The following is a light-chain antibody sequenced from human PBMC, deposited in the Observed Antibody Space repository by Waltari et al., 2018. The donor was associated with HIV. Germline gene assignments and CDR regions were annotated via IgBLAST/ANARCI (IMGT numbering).Light chain of an antibody. Sequence: QSVLTQPPSASGTPGQRVTISCFGDSSNIGGNPVNWYQQLPGAAPSLLLYTDDQPPTGSPDRFVGSKSGTCAALASSGRHSDEEADYFCETGDDSLTAVLFGGGTSLTVL. V-gene: IGLV1-44*01. J-gene: IGLJ2*01. CDR3: ETGDDSLTAVL. CDR2: TDD. CDR1: SSNIGGNP.